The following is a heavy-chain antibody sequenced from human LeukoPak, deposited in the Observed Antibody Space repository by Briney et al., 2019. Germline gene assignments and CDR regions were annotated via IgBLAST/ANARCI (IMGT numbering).Heavy chain of an antibody. CDR3: AHHRGSLDSNTEHFQH. CDR1: GFTFSSFA. J-gene: IGHJ1*01. Sequence: GGSLRLSCAASGFTFSSFAMSWVRQAPRKGLEWVSAISGGGGTTYYADSVKSRFTLSRDNSKSTLYLQMNSLRAEDTAVYYCAHHRGSLDSNTEHFQHWGQGTLVMVSS. CDR2: ISGGGGTT. V-gene: IGHV3-23*01. D-gene: IGHD1-26*01.